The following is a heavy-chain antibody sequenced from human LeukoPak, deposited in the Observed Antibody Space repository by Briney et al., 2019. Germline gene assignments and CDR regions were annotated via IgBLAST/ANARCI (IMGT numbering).Heavy chain of an antibody. D-gene: IGHD5-18*01. V-gene: IGHV4-39*07. J-gene: IGHJ6*02. CDR3: ARIADTAMGNYYYYGMDV. Sequence: PSQTLSLTCTVSGDSITSGSYYWAWIRQPPGKWLEWIGEINHSGSTNYNPSLKSRVTISVDTSKNQFSLKLSSVTAADTAVYYCARIADTAMGNYYYYGMDVWGQGTTVTVSS. CDR2: INHSGST. CDR1: GDSITSGSYY.